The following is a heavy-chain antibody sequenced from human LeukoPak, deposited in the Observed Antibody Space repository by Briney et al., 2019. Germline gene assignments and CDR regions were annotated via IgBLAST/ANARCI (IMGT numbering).Heavy chain of an antibody. CDR1: GGSISSGSYY. V-gene: IGHV4-61*02. D-gene: IGHD4-11*01. CDR3: ARTDYPVYFDY. J-gene: IGHJ4*02. Sequence: KPSETLSLTCTVSGGSISSGSYYWSWIRQPAGKGLEWIGRIYTSGSTNYNPSLKSRVTISVDTSKNQFSLKLSSVTAADTAVYYCARTDYPVYFDYWGQGTLVTVSS. CDR2: IYTSGST.